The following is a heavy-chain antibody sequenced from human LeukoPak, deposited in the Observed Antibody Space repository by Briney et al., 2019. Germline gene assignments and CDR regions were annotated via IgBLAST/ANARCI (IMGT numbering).Heavy chain of an antibody. CDR3: ARRPIEKGYSSSWNWDY. CDR1: GGSISSDYY. V-gene: IGHV4-39*01. J-gene: IGHJ4*02. D-gene: IGHD6-13*01. CDR2: MYYSGST. Sequence: SETLSLTCTVSGGSISSDYYWGWIRQPPGKGLEWIGSMYYSGSTYYNPPLKSRVTISVDTSKNQFSLKLSSVTAADTAVYYCARRPIEKGYSSSWNWDYWGQGTLVTVSS.